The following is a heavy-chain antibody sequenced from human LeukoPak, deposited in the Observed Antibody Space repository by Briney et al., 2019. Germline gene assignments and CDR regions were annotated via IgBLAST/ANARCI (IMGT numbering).Heavy chain of an antibody. D-gene: IGHD3-10*01. CDR3: ARHVLLWFGPTGMDV. Sequence: PSETLSLTCTVSGGSISSGDYYWSWIRQPPGKGLEWIGYIYYSGSTNYNPSLKSRVTISVDTSKNQFSLKLSSVTAADTAVYYCARHVLLWFGPTGMDVWGQGTTVTVSS. J-gene: IGHJ6*02. V-gene: IGHV4-61*08. CDR1: GGSISSGDYY. CDR2: IYYSGST.